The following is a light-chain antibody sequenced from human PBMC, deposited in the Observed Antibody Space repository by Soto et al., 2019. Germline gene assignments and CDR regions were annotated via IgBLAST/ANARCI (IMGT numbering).Light chain of an antibody. V-gene: IGKV3-15*01. J-gene: IGKJ2*01. CDR1: QSVSSN. CDR3: QQYNKWPMYT. CDR2: GAS. Sequence: EIVMTQSPATLSVSPGERATLSCRASQSVSSNLAWYQQKPGQAPRLLISGASIRATGIPARFSGSGSGTEFTLTISSLQSEDFAVYYCQQYNKWPMYTFGQGTRLEIK.